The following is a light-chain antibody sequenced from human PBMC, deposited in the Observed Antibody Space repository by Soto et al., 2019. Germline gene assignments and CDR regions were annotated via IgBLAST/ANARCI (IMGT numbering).Light chain of an antibody. Sequence: QSALTQPPSASGSPGQSVTISCTGTSSDVGSYRFVSWYQQHPGKAPKLLIYEVSKRPSGVPDRFSASTPGNTASLTVSGLQADDEADYYCSSYAGNNSVIFGGGTQLTVL. V-gene: IGLV2-8*01. CDR3: SSYAGNNSVI. J-gene: IGLJ2*01. CDR1: SSDVGSYRF. CDR2: EVS.